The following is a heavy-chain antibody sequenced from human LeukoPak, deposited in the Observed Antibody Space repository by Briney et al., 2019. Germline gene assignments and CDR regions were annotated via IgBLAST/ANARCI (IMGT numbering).Heavy chain of an antibody. CDR2: IKEEGSEK. D-gene: IGHD6-25*01. CDR1: GFTFSGFW. Sequence: GSLRLSCAVSGFTFSGFWMSWVRQAPGKGLEWVANIKEEGSEKYYVDSVKGRFTISRDNAKNSLYLQMTSLRVEDTAVYYCARGTSGPDYWGQGTLVTVSS. J-gene: IGHJ4*02. V-gene: IGHV3-7*01. CDR3: ARGTSGPDY.